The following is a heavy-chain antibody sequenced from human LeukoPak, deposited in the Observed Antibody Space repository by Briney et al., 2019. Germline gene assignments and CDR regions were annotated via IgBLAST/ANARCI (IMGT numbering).Heavy chain of an antibody. Sequence: SQTLSLTCGISGDSVSSNNGAWNWIRQSPSRGLEWLGRTYYRSKWYNDYAAPLQGRITISPDTSKNQFSLHLSSVTPEDTAVYYCARSKGGAQREYGRDVWGQGTTVTVSS. CDR2: TYYRSKWYN. CDR3: ARSKGGAQREYGRDV. CDR1: GDSVSSNNGA. D-gene: IGHD6-25*01. J-gene: IGHJ6*02. V-gene: IGHV6-1*01.